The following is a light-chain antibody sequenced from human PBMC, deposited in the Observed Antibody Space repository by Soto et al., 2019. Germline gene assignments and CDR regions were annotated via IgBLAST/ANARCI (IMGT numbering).Light chain of an antibody. V-gene: IGLV1-47*02. CDR2: SDN. J-gene: IGLJ2*01. Sequence: QSVLTQPPSASATPGQGVTISCSGSGPNIGTFYVSWYQHLPGTAPKLLIYSDNQRPSGVPDRFSGSTSGTSASLAISGLRSEDEADYYCTSWDDNLNAVVFGGGTKVTVL. CDR3: TSWDDNLNAVV. CDR1: GPNIGTFY.